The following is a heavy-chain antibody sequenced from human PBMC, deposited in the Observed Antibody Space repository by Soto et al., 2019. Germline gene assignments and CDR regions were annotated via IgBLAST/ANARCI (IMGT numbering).Heavy chain of an antibody. Sequence: PSETLSLTCTVSGGSISSGGYYWSWIRQHPGKGLEWIGYIYYSGSTYYNPSLKSRVTISVDTSKNQFSLKLSSVTAADTAVYYCARVRPRTDFWSGYSFDYWGQGALVTVSS. J-gene: IGHJ4*02. V-gene: IGHV4-31*03. CDR1: GGSISSGGYY. D-gene: IGHD3-3*01. CDR2: IYYSGST. CDR3: ARVRPRTDFWSGYSFDY.